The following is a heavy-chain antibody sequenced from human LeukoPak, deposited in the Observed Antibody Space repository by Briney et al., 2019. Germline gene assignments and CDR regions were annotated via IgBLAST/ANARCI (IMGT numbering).Heavy chain of an antibody. CDR1: GFTFSSYS. V-gene: IGHV3-21*01. J-gene: IGHJ4*02. D-gene: IGHD3-16*01. CDR2: ISSSSYI. Sequence: GGSLRLSCAASGFTFSSYSMNWVRQAPGKGLEWVSSISSSSYIYYADSVKGRFTISRDNAKNSLYLQMNSLRAEDTAVYYCARDGVAEGGDDYWGQGTLVTVSS. CDR3: ARDGVAEGGDDY.